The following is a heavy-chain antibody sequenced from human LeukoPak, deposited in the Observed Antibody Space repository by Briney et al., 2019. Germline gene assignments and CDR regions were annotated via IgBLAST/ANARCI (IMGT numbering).Heavy chain of an antibody. V-gene: IGHV3-9*01. J-gene: IGHJ4*02. CDR1: GFTFRTYG. D-gene: IGHD6-13*01. Sequence: GGTLRLSCAASGFTFRTYGMSWVRQAPGKGLEWVSGISWNSGSIGYADSVKGRFTISRDNAKDSLYLQMNSLRAEDTALYYCARDRWNSSSWPGEFDYWGQGTLVTVSS. CDR2: ISWNSGSI. CDR3: ARDRWNSSSWPGEFDY.